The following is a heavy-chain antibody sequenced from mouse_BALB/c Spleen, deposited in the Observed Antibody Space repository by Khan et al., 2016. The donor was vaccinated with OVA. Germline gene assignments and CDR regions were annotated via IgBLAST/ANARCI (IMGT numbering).Heavy chain of an antibody. Sequence: EVQLQESGPGLVKPSQSLSLTCTVTGYSITSDYAWNWIRQFPGNKLEWMGYISYSGDTAYKPSLKSRISITRDTSQTQLFLQLNSVTTYDTATDYCASMILDDYGSNFEGYYFDDWGQGTTLTVSS. J-gene: IGHJ2*01. V-gene: IGHV3-2*02. CDR1: GYSITSDYA. CDR3: ASMILDDYGSNFEGYYFDD. CDR2: ISYSGDT. D-gene: IGHD1-1*01.